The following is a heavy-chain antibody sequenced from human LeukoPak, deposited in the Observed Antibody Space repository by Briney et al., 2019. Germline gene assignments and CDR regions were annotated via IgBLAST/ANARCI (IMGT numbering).Heavy chain of an antibody. CDR2: INGNTGDT. V-gene: IGHV1-2*02. D-gene: IGHD6-13*01. CDR1: GYILPGHY. Sequence: ASVKVSCKSSGYILPGHYAHWVRQAPGQGREGVGWINGNTGDTHYAQRFQGRVPKNRETSISTMYMELSRLRSDDTAVYYCAREYSSSLFDYWGQGTLVTVSA. J-gene: IGHJ4*02. CDR3: AREYSSSLFDY.